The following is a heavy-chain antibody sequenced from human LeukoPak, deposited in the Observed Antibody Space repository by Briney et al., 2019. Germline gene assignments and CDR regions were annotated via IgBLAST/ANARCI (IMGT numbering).Heavy chain of an antibody. D-gene: IGHD3-22*01. CDR2: INHSGST. CDR3: ARGFRRTYYYDSSGYPFDY. Sequence: SETLSLTCAVYGGSFSGYYWSWIRQPPGKGLEWIGEINHSGSTNYNPSLKSRVTISVDTSKNQFSLKLSSVTAADTAVYYCARGFRRTYYYDSSGYPFDYWGQGTLVSVSS. V-gene: IGHV4-34*01. J-gene: IGHJ4*02. CDR1: GGSFSGYY.